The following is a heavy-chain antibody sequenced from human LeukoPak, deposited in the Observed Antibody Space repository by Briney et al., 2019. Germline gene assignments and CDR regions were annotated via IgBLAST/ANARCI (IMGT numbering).Heavy chain of an antibody. CDR3: VRVVVPAAIPGDWFDP. CDR2: IYHSGST. D-gene: IGHD2-2*02. CDR1: GGSISSGGYY. V-gene: IGHV4-30-2*01. J-gene: IGHJ5*02. Sequence: PSQTLSLTCTVSGGSISSGGYYWSWIRQPPGKGLEWIGYIYHSGSTNYNPSLKSRVTISVDTSKNQFSLKLSSVTAADTAVYYCVRVVVPAAIPGDWFDPWGQGTLVTVSS.